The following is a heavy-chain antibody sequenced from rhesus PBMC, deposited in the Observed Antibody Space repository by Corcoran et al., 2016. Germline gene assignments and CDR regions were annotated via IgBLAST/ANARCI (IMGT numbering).Heavy chain of an antibody. CDR1: GFSISTTGTS. Sequence: QVTLKESGPALVKPTQTLTLTCTFSGFSISTTGTSVGWIRQPPWKALECHGSTYWYDSKYDSPALKSRLTISKDTSKNQVVLTMTNMDPVDTATYYCARAQYYNIWTGYFYGLDSWGQGVVVTVSS. V-gene: IGHV2-95*01. J-gene: IGHJ6*01. CDR2: TYWYDSK. D-gene: IGHD3-3*01. CDR3: ARAQYYNIWTGYFYGLDS.